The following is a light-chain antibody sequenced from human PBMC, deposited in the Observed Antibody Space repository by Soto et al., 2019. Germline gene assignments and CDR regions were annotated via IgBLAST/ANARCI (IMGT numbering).Light chain of an antibody. CDR3: CSRAGSYTLV. CDR1: SSDVGAYNY. J-gene: IGLJ2*01. Sequence: QSALTQPRSVSGSPVQSVTISCTGTSSDVGAYNYVSWYQQHPVKAPKLMIYDVTKRPSGVPDRFSGSKSGNTASLTISGLQAEDEADYHCCSRAGSYTLVFGGGTKVTVL. CDR2: DVT. V-gene: IGLV2-11*01.